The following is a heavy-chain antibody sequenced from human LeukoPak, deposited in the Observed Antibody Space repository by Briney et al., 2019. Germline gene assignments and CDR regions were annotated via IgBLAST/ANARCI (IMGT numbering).Heavy chain of an antibody. J-gene: IGHJ4*02. V-gene: IGHV6-1*01. CDR2: TYYRSKWYN. D-gene: IGHD6-19*01. CDR3: ARVRRYSSGWHKLGEYDY. Sequence: SQTLSLTCAISGDSVSSNSAAWNWIRQSPSRGLEWLGRTYYRSKWYNDYAVSVKSRITINPDTSKNQFSLQLNSVTPEDTAVYYCARVRRYSSGWHKLGEYDYWGQGTLVTVSS. CDR1: GDSVSSNSAA.